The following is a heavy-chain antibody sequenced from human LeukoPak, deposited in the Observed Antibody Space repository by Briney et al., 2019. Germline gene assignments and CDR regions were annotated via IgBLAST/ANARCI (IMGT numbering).Heavy chain of an antibody. CDR3: AKVGYTYGFFDY. CDR2: ISGSGGST. D-gene: IGHD5-18*01. J-gene: IGHJ4*02. CDR1: GFTFSNYA. V-gene: IGHV3-23*01. Sequence: GGSLRLSCAASGFTFSNYAMSWVRQATGKGLEWVSTISGSGGSTYYADSVKGRFTISRDNSKNMLYLQMNSLRAEDTAFYYCAKVGYTYGFFDYWGQGTLVTVSS.